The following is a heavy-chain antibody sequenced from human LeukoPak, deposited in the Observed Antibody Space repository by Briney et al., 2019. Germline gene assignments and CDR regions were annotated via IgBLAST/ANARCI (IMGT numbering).Heavy chain of an antibody. CDR2: IRYDGSNK. V-gene: IGHV3-30*02. Sequence: GGSLRLSCAASGFTFSSYGMHWVRQAPGKGLEWVAFIRYDGSNKYYADSVKGRFTISRDNSKNTLYLQMNGLRAEDTAVYYCAKEFYCSSTSCPFNYYWGQGTLVTVSS. J-gene: IGHJ4*02. CDR3: AKEFYCSSTSCPFNYY. CDR1: GFTFSSYG. D-gene: IGHD2-2*01.